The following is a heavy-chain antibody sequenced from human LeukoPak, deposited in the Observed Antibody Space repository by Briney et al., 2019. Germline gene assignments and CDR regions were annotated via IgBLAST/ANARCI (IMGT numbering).Heavy chain of an antibody. CDR3: ARKFAVVIAPPYYMDV. CDR1: GGSISSYY. CDR2: IYTSGST. J-gene: IGHJ6*03. D-gene: IGHD2-21*01. V-gene: IGHV4-4*07. Sequence: SETLSLTCTVSGGSISSYYWSWIRQPAGKGLEWIGRIYTSGSTNYNPSLKSRVTISVDTSKNQFSLKLSSVTAADTAVYYCARKFAVVIAPPYYMDVWGKGTTVTVSS.